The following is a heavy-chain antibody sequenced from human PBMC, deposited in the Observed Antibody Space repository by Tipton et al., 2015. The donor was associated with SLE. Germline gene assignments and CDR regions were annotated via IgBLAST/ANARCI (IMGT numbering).Heavy chain of an antibody. Sequence: SLRLSCAASGFTYSGYAMHWVRPAPGKGLEGVAFIRADGSNKDYADSVKGRFTISRDNSKNTLYLQMNRLRVEDKEVYYCAGGTGAYFDHWGQGRMVTVSS. V-gene: IGHV3-30*02. CDR3: AGGTGAYFDH. CDR1: GFTYSGYA. J-gene: IGHJ4*02. CDR2: IRADGSNK. D-gene: IGHD3-16*01.